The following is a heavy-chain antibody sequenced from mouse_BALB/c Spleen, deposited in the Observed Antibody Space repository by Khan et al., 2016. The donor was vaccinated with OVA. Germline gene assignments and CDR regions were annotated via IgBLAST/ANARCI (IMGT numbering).Heavy chain of an antibody. CDR3: ARSVTITTVVATDFDY. J-gene: IGHJ2*01. V-gene: IGHV3-2*02. CDR1: GYSINSDYA. CDR2: ISYSGRT. Sequence: EVQLQESGPGLVKPSQSLSLTCTVTGYSINSDYAWNWIRQFPGNKLEWMGYISYSGRTSYNPFLRRRITITRDTARNTIYLQWNTVTTEYTATYYCARSVTITTVVATDFDYWVQGTTLTVAA. D-gene: IGHD1-1*01.